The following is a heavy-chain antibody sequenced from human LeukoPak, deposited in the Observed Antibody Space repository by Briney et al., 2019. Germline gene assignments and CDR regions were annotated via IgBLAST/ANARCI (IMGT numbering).Heavy chain of an antibody. V-gene: IGHV4-59*01. Sequence: SETLSLTCTVSGFSISSYYLNWIRQPPGKGLEWIGYIYYSGSTNYNPSLKSRVTISVDTSKNQFSLKLSSVTAADAAVYYCARGFYGDYLFDAFDMWGQGTMVTVSS. D-gene: IGHD4-17*01. J-gene: IGHJ3*02. CDR1: GFSISSYY. CDR2: IYYSGST. CDR3: ARGFYGDYLFDAFDM.